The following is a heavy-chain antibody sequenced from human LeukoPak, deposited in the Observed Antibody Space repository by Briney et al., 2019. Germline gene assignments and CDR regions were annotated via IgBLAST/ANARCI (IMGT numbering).Heavy chain of an antibody. D-gene: IGHD6-13*01. V-gene: IGHV3-21*01. CDR3: ARGYSSSWYGCDY. J-gene: IGHJ4*02. CDR1: GFTFSSYS. Sequence: GGPLRLSCAASGFTFSSYSMNWVRQAPGKGLEGVSSISSSSSYIYYADSVKGRFTISRDNAKNSLYLQMNSLRAEDTAVYYCARGYSSSWYGCDYWGQGTLVTVSS. CDR2: ISSSSSYI.